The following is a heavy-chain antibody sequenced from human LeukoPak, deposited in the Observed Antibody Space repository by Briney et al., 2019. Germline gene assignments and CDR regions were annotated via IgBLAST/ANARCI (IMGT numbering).Heavy chain of an antibody. CDR3: ARTYSSSWFFIGMDV. Sequence: GESLRLSCAASGFTFSSYGMHWVRQAPGKGLEWVAVIWYDGSNKYYADSVKGRFTISRDNSKNTLYLQMNSLRAKDTAVYYCARTYSSSWFFIGMDVWGQGTTVTVSS. V-gene: IGHV3-33*01. CDR1: GFTFSSYG. J-gene: IGHJ6*02. D-gene: IGHD6-13*01. CDR2: IWYDGSNK.